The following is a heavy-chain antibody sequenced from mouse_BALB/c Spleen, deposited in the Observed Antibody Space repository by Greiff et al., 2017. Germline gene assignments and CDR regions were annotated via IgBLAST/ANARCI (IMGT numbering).Heavy chain of an antibody. V-gene: IGHV2-9*02. D-gene: IGHD2-4*01. CDR1: GFSLTSYG. J-gene: IGHJ4*01. CDR2: IWAGGST. Sequence: VKLMESGPGLVAPSQSLSITCTVSGFSLTSYGVHWVRQPPGKGLEWLGVIWAGGSTNYNSALMSRLSISKDNSKSQVFLKMNSLQTDDTAMYYCARDGGLRRYYYAMDYWGQGTSVTVSS. CDR3: ARDGGLRRYYYAMDY.